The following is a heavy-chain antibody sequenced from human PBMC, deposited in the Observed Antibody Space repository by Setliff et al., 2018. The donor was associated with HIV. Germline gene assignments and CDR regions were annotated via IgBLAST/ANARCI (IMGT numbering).Heavy chain of an antibody. D-gene: IGHD5-12*01. CDR3: ARGPLYGYDRGYFDY. CDR2: IIPIARAP. V-gene: IGHV1-69*01. CDR1: GGIFNTYG. J-gene: IGHJ4*02. Sequence: SGGIFNTYGMNWVRQAPGQGLEWMGGIIPIARAPNYAQKFQDRVTITADESTTTVYMEVRSLKSEDTALYYCARGPLYGYDRGYFDYWGQGTLVTVSS.